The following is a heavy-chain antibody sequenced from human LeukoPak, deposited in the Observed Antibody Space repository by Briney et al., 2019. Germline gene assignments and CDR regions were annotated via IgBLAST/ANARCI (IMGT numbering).Heavy chain of an antibody. J-gene: IGHJ6*02. CDR2: ISYDGSNK. V-gene: IGHV3-30*03. D-gene: IGHD3-3*01. Sequence: PGRSLRLSCAASGFTFSSYGMHWVRQAPGKGLEWVAVISYDGSNKYYADSVKGRFTISRDNSKNTLYLQMNSLRAEDTAVYYCARDTGPPDLEWLLSYPSYYYYYYGMDVWGQGTTVTVSS. CDR1: GFTFSSYG. CDR3: ARDTGPPDLEWLLSYPSYYYYYYGMDV.